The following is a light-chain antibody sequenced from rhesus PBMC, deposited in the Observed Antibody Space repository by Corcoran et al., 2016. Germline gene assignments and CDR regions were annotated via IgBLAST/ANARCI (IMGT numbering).Light chain of an antibody. CDR2: AAY. V-gene: IGKV1-25*02. J-gene: IGKJ2*01. CDR3: QHSYSTPYS. CDR1: QGITTD. Sequence: DIQMTQSPSSLSASVGDRGTRTLRASQGITTDLAWYQQKTGEAPKLLVYAAYILQSGIPSRFSGSGCGTDFTLTISSLQSEDFATYYCQHSYSTPYSFGQGTKVEIK.